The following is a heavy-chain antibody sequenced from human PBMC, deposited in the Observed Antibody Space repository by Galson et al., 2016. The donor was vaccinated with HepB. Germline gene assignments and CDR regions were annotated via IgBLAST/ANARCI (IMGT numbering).Heavy chain of an antibody. D-gene: IGHD4-17*01. Sequence: SETLSLTCSVSGGSVSGGSYYWTWIRQPPGKGLEWIGYIYYTGSTNYNPYPKSRVTISVDTSKNQFSLRLSSVTAADTAIYYCAKATKVTREDPFAIWGQGRLVTVSS. V-gene: IGHV4-61*01. CDR3: AKATKVTREDPFAI. J-gene: IGHJ3*02. CDR1: GGSVSGGSYY. CDR2: IYYTGST.